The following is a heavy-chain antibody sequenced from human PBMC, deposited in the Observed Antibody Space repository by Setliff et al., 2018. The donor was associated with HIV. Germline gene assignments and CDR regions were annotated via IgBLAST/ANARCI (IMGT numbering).Heavy chain of an antibody. V-gene: IGHV4-59*01. Sequence: SETLSLTCTVSGGSIGSNYLNWIRQPPGKGLEWIGYIYFSGSTNYNPSLKSRLTISVDTSKNQFSLKLSSVTAADTAVYYCARHSPSDYWGQGTLVTVSS. CDR1: GGSIGSNY. CDR3: ARHSPSDY. CDR2: IYFSGST. J-gene: IGHJ4*02.